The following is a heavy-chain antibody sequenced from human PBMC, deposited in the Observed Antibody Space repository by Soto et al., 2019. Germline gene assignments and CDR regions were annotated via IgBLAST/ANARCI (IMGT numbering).Heavy chain of an antibody. CDR1: GFTFSSYG. J-gene: IGHJ4*02. CDR2: ISYDGSNK. CDR3: AKDGWLQSEESDY. Sequence: GGSLRLSCAASGFTFSSYGMHWVRQAPGKGLEWVAVISYDGSNKYYADSVKGRFTISRDNSKNTLYLQMNSLRAEDTAVYYCAKDGWLQSEESDYWGQGTLVTVSS. D-gene: IGHD5-12*01. V-gene: IGHV3-30*18.